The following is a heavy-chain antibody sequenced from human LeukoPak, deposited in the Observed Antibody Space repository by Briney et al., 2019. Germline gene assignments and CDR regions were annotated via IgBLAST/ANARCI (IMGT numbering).Heavy chain of an antibody. CDR1: GFTFSAYA. Sequence: GGSLRLSCEASGFTFSAYAMTWVRQAPGKGLEWVSSISSSSDYIYYADSLKGRFTISRDNAKNSLYLQMNSLRAEDTAVYYCAREEGGAGLYGFDIWGQGTMVTVSS. CDR3: AREEGGAGLYGFDI. J-gene: IGHJ3*02. D-gene: IGHD1-26*01. V-gene: IGHV3-21*01. CDR2: ISSSSDYI.